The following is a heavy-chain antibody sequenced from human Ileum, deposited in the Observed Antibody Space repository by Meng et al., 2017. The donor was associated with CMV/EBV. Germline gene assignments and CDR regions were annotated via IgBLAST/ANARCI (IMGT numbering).Heavy chain of an antibody. V-gene: IGHV3-23*03. Sequence: LSCAASGFTLSNSVMNWVRQTPGRGLGWVSVIYSGGKTYYGDSVNGRFTISRDNSKNTLYLQMNSLRAEDTAVYYCAREGSGWSFDYWGQGTLVTVSS. CDR2: IYSGGKT. CDR1: GFTLSNSV. CDR3: AREGSGWSFDY. D-gene: IGHD6-19*01. J-gene: IGHJ4*02.